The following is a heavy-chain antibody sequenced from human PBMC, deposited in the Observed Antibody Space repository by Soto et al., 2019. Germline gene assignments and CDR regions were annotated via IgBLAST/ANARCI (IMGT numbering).Heavy chain of an antibody. CDR1: GFRFDEYN. V-gene: IGHV3-43*01. Sequence: LRLSCAASGFRFDEYNMHWVRQAPGKGLEWLSLITWNGANTYYADSVKGRFTISRDGTTKSVSLQMTSLKREDTGLYYCARETLSYGSALDVWGQGTTVTVSS. CDR2: ITWNGANT. CDR3: ARETLSYGSALDV. J-gene: IGHJ6*02. D-gene: IGHD3-16*01.